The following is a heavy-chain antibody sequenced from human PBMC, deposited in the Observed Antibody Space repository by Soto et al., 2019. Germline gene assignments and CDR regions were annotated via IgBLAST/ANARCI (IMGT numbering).Heavy chain of an antibody. J-gene: IGHJ6*03. CDR3: ARSPYGDQIYYYYYYMDV. D-gene: IGHD4-17*01. V-gene: IGHV3-33*01. Sequence: GGSLRLSCAASGFTFSSYGMHWVRQAPGKGLEWVAVIWYDGSNKYYADSVKGRFTISRDNSKNTLYLQMNSLRAEDTAVYYCARSPYGDQIYYYYYYMDVWGKGTTVTVSS. CDR1: GFTFSSYG. CDR2: IWYDGSNK.